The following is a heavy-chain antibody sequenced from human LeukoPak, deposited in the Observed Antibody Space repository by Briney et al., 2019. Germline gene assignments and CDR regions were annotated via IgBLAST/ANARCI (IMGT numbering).Heavy chain of an antibody. Sequence: GASVKVSCKASGYTFTSYYMHWVRQAPGQGLEWMGIINPRGGSTSYAQKFQGRVTMTRDTSTSTVYMELSSLRSEDTAVYYCAREAYCGGDCYSEIGAFDIWGQGTMVTVSS. D-gene: IGHD2-21*02. V-gene: IGHV1-46*01. CDR2: INPRGGST. J-gene: IGHJ3*02. CDR1: GYTFTSYY. CDR3: AREAYCGGDCYSEIGAFDI.